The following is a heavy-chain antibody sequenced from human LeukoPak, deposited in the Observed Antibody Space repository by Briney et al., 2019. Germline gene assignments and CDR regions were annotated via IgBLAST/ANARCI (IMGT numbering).Heavy chain of an antibody. J-gene: IGHJ4*02. D-gene: IGHD6-13*01. V-gene: IGHV4-59*08. Sequence: ASETLSLTCTVSGGSISSYYWSWIRQPPGKGLEWIGYIYYSGSTNYNPSLKSRVTISVDTSKNQFSLKLSSVTAADTAVFYCARLGMTAALFDYWGQGILVTVSS. CDR3: ARLGMTAALFDY. CDR1: GGSISSYY. CDR2: IYYSGST.